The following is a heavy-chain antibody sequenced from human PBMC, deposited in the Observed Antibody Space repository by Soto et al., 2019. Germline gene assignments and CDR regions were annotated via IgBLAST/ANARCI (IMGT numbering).Heavy chain of an antibody. CDR2: IYYSGST. CDR3: ARVIYGGWSTIKDYYYYAMDV. D-gene: IGHD5-12*01. CDR1: GGSISSYY. V-gene: IGHV4-59*01. J-gene: IGHJ6*02. Sequence: PSETLSLTCTVSGGSISSYYWSWIRQPPGKGLEWIGYIYYSGSTNYNPSLKSRVTISVDTSKNQFSLKLSSVTAADTAVYYCARVIYGGWSTIKDYYYYAMDVWGQGTTVTVSS.